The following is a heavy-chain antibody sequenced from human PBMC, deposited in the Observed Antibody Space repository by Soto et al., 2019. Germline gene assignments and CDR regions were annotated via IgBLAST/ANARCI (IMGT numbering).Heavy chain of an antibody. V-gene: IGHV3-48*01. CDR3: AREYYDILTGQNYYYYMDG. CDR1: GFTFSSYS. J-gene: IGHJ6*03. D-gene: IGHD3-9*01. CDR2: ISSSSSTI. Sequence: EVQLVESGGGLVQPGGSLRLSCAASGFTFSSYSMNWVRQAPGKGLEWVSYISSSSSTIYYADSVKGRFTISRDNAKNSLYLQMNSLRAEDTAVYYCAREYYDILTGQNYYYYMDGWGKGTTVTVSS.